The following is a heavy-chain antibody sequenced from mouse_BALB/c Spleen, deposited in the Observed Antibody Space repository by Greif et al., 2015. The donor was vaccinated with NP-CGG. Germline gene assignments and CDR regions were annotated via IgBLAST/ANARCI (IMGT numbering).Heavy chain of an antibody. CDR1: GYTFTSYW. J-gene: IGHJ3*01. V-gene: IGHV1-87*01. Sequence: QVQLKQSGAELARPGASVKLPCKASGYTFTSYWMQWVKQRPGQGLEWIGAIYPGDGDTRYTQKFKGKATLTADKSSSTAYMQLSSLASEDSAVYYCANYWFAYWGQGTLVTVSA. CDR2: IYPGDGDT. CDR3: ANYWFAY.